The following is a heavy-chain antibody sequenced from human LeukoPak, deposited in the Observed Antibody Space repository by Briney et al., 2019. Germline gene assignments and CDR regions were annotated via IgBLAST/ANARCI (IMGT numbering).Heavy chain of an antibody. V-gene: IGHV4-34*01. J-gene: IGHJ6*03. Sequence: SETLSLTCAVYGGSFSGYYWSWIRQPPGKGLEWIGEINHSGSTYYNPSLKSRVTISVDTSKNQFSLKLSSVTAADTAVYYCARGYSSSWYYYYMDVWGKGTTVTVSS. CDR3: ARGYSSSWYYYYMDV. D-gene: IGHD6-13*01. CDR2: INHSGST. CDR1: GGSFSGYY.